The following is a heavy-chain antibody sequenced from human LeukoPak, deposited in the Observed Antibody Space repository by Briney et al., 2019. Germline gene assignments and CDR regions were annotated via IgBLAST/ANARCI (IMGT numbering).Heavy chain of an antibody. CDR2: LDSSGST. J-gene: IGHJ6*03. CDR1: GGSISSRSDS. V-gene: IGHV4-39*01. Sequence: ASETLSLTCTVSGGSISSRSDSWGWIRQTPGKGLEWIGNLDSSGSTYYNPSLKSRVTISVGTSKNQFSLNLRSVTAADTAIYFCSRSHDYGGLYFYYYMDVWGKGTTVTVSS. D-gene: IGHD4-23*01. CDR3: SRSHDYGGLYFYYYMDV.